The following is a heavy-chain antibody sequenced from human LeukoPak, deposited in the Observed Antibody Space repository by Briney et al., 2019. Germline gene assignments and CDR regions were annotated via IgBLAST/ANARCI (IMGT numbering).Heavy chain of an antibody. CDR2: INPNSGGT. CDR3: ARETGRGYGSGSYYDY. V-gene: IGHV1-2*04. Sequence: ASVKVSCKASGYTFTGYYMHWVRQAPGQGLEWMGWINPNSGGTNYGQKFQGWVTMTRDTSISTAYMELSRLRSDDTAVYYCARETGRGYGSGSYYDYWGQGTLVTVSS. CDR1: GYTFTGYY. D-gene: IGHD3-10*01. J-gene: IGHJ4*02.